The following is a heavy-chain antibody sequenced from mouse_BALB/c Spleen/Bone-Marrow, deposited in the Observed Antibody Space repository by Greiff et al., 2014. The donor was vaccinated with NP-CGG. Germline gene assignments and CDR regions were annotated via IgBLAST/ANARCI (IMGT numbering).Heavy chain of an antibody. D-gene: IGHD1-1*01. CDR2: ISSGSSTI. V-gene: IGHV5-17*02. Sequence: EVQLVESGGGLVQPGGSRKLSCAASGFTFSSFGMHWVRQAPEKGLEWVAYISSGSSTIYYADTVKGRFTISRDNTKNTLFLKMTSLRSEDTAMYYCARSYYGRRYYFDDWGQGTTLTVSS. CDR1: GFTFSSFG. CDR3: ARSYYGRRYYFDD. J-gene: IGHJ2*01.